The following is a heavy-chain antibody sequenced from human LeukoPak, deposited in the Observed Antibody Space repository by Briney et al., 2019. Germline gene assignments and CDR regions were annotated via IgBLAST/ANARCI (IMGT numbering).Heavy chain of an antibody. V-gene: IGHV4-59*01. CDR1: GGSISSYY. Sequence: KPSETLSLTCTVSGGSISSYYWSWIRQPPGEGLEWIGYIYYSGSTNYNPSLKSRVTISVDTSKNQFSLKLSSVTAADTAVYYCARVLPLLWFGELLPTGGFDYWGQGTLVTVSS. CDR2: IYYSGST. J-gene: IGHJ4*02. D-gene: IGHD3-10*01. CDR3: ARVLPLLWFGELLPTGGFDY.